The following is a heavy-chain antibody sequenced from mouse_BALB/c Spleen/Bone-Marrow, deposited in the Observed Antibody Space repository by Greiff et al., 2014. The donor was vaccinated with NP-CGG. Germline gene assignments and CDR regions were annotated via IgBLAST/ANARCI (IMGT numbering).Heavy chain of an antibody. Sequence: VQLKESGPELVKPGASAKISCKPSGYTFTEYTMHWVKQSHGKSLEWIGTINPNNGGTSYNQKFKGKATLTVDKSSSTAYMELRSLTSEGSAVYYCARRIPYGYAMDYWGQGTSVTVSS. V-gene: IGHV1-22*01. D-gene: IGHD2-2*01. CDR2: INPNNGGT. J-gene: IGHJ4*01. CDR3: ARRIPYGYAMDY. CDR1: GYTFTEYT.